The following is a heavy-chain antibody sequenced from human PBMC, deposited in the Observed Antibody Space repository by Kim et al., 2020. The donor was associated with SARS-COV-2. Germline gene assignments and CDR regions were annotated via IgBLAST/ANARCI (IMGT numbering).Heavy chain of an antibody. CDR3: ARVYCDYDYYFDY. J-gene: IGHJ4*02. Sequence: DPVKARFTHSRDNAQNSLSLQRNSLRAEDTAVYYCARVYCDYDYYFDYWGQGTLVTVSS. V-gene: IGHV3-7*04. D-gene: IGHD4-17*01.